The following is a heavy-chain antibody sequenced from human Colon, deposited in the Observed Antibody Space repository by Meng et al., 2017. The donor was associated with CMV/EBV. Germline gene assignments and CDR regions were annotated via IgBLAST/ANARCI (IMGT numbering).Heavy chain of an antibody. CDR2: IYYSGSN. J-gene: IGHJ5*02. CDR1: GVSVDSRDSY. V-gene: IGHV4-61*08. Sequence: SETLSLTCTGSGVSVDSRDSYWSWIQQPPGKGLEWIGYIYYSGSNKYNPSLKSRVTMSVDTSKNQFSLKLNSVTAADTAVYYCVKGRGYYDSSGHYAGFDPWGQGVLVTVSS. D-gene: IGHD3-22*01. CDR3: VKGRGYYDSSGHYAGFDP.